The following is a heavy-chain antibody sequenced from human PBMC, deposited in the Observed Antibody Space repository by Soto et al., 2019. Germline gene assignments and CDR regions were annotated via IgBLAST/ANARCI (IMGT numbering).Heavy chain of an antibody. CDR1: GYTFTSYG. V-gene: IGHV1-18*01. CDR2: ISAYNGNT. Sequence: ASVKVSCKASGYTFTSYGISWVRQAPGQGLEWMGWISAYNGNTNYAQELQGRVTMTTDTSTSTAYMELRSLRSDDTAVYYCARVAYCSGGSCYSAGWDYYYYYMDVWGKGTTVSVSS. J-gene: IGHJ6*03. CDR3: ARVAYCSGGSCYSAGWDYYYYYMDV. D-gene: IGHD2-15*01.